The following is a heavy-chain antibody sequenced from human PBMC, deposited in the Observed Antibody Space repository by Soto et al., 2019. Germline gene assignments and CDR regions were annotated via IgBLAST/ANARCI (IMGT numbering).Heavy chain of an antibody. CDR1: GFTFFSYG. J-gene: IGHJ4*02. D-gene: IGHD3-3*01. CDR2: ISYDGSNK. CDR3: AKDRAGDIYVAARSGLDY. Sequence: LRLSCAASGFTFFSYGMHRVRQAPGKGLEWVAVISYDGSNKYYGDSVKGRFTISRDNSKNTLYLQMNSLRADDTAVYYCAKDRAGDIYVAARSGLDYWGQGTLVTVSS. V-gene: IGHV3-30*18.